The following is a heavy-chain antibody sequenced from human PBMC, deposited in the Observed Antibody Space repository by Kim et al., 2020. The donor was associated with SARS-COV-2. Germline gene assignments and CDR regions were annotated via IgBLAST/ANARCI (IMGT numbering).Heavy chain of an antibody. Sequence: SETLSLTCAVYGGSFSGYYWSWIRQPPGKGLEWIGEINHSGSTNYNPSLKSRVTISVDTSKNQFSLKLSSVTAADTAVYYCARLGRRGQGYWGQGTLVTVSS. CDR1: GGSFSGYY. D-gene: IGHD3-10*01. CDR3: ARLGRRGQGY. J-gene: IGHJ4*02. CDR2: INHSGST. V-gene: IGHV4-34*01.